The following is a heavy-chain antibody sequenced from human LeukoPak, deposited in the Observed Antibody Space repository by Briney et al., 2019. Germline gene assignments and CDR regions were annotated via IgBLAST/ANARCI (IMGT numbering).Heavy chain of an antibody. V-gene: IGHV3-74*01. D-gene: IGHD6-19*01. CDR2: INTDGTVT. CDR3: ATKQWLAPPPDS. CDR1: GFTFSKYW. Sequence: GGSLILSCAASGFTFSKYWMLWVRQAPGKGLESVSRINTDGTVTTYADSVKGRFTVSRDNADNTMFLQMNSVRDEDTAVYYCATKQWLAPPPDSWGQGTPVTVSS. J-gene: IGHJ4*02.